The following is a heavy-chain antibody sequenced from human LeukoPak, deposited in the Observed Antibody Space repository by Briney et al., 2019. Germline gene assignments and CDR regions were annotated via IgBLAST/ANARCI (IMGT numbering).Heavy chain of an antibody. CDR1: GFTFSSYG. CDR3: ARDRVVVAATPSGFDP. Sequence: GGSLRLSCAASGFTFSSYGMHWVRQAPGKGLEMVAVIWYDGSNKYYADSVKGRFTISRDNSKNTLYLQMNSLRAEDTAVYYCARDRVVVAATPSGFDPWGQGTLVTVSS. V-gene: IGHV3-33*01. D-gene: IGHD2-15*01. J-gene: IGHJ5*02. CDR2: IWYDGSNK.